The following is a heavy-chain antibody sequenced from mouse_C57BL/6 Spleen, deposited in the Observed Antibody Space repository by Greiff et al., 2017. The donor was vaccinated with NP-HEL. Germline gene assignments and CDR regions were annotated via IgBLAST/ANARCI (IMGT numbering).Heavy chain of an antibody. CDR2: ISYDGSN. J-gene: IGHJ4*01. CDR3: AHYGSSFYAMDY. CDR1: GYSITSGYY. D-gene: IGHD1-1*01. Sequence: ESGPGLVKPSQSLSLTCSVTGYSITSGYYWNWIRQFPGNKLEWMGYISYDGSNNYNPSLKNRISITRDTSKNQFFLKLNSVTTEDTATYYCAHYGSSFYAMDYWGQGTSVTVSS. V-gene: IGHV3-6*01.